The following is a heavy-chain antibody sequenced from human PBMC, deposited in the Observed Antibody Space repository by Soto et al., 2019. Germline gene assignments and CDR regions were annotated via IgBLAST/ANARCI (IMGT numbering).Heavy chain of an antibody. V-gene: IGHV1-69*01. J-gene: IGHJ6*02. CDR1: GATFSSYA. CDR3: ASGIAEVYGMDV. D-gene: IGHD6-13*01. Sequence: QVQLVQSGAEVKKPGSSVKVSCKASGATFSSYAIAWVRPAPAQGLGWLGGSFPIFGTPNYAQKFQGSVTITADESTSAAYMELSSLRCEDTAVYYCASGIAEVYGMDVWGQGTTVTVSS. CDR2: SFPIFGTP.